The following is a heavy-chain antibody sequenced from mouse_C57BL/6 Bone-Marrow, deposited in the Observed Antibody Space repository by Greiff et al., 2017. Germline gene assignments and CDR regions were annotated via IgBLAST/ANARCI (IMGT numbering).Heavy chain of an antibody. Sequence: EVKVVESGGGLVQPGGSLKLSCAASGFTFSDYYMYWVRQTPEKRLEWVAYISNGGGSTYYPDTVKGRFTISRDNAKNTLYLQMSRLKSEDTAMYYCARPDYGSSYDYAMDYWGQGTSVTVSS. CDR2: ISNGGGST. D-gene: IGHD1-1*01. CDR1: GFTFSDYY. J-gene: IGHJ4*01. V-gene: IGHV5-12*01. CDR3: ARPDYGSSYDYAMDY.